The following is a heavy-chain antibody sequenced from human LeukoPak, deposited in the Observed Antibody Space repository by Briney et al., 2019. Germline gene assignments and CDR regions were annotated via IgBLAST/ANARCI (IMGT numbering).Heavy chain of an antibody. V-gene: IGHV3-33*01. CDR3: ARGRQQLGKNYYFDY. J-gene: IGHJ4*02. CDR2: IWYDGSNK. Sequence: QAGGSLRLSCAASGFTFSSNGMHWARQAPGKGLEWVALIWYDGSNKYYADSVKGRFTISRDNSKNTLYLQMNSLRAEDTAVYYCARGRQQLGKNYYFDYWGQGTLVTVSS. D-gene: IGHD6-13*01. CDR1: GFTFSSNG.